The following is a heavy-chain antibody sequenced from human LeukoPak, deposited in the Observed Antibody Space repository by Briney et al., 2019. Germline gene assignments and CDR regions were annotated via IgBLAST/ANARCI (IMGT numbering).Heavy chain of an antibody. D-gene: IGHD6-13*01. V-gene: IGHV3-23*01. J-gene: IGHJ4*02. CDR3: VKGSRLRPFDY. CDR2: ISGDSISI. Sequence: GGFLRLSCAASGFTFSSYAMTWVRQAPGKGLEWVSAISGDSISIYYADSVKGRFTVSRDNSKNTLYLQMNSLRVEDTAVYYCVKGSRLRPFDYWGQGTLVTVSS. CDR1: GFTFSSYA.